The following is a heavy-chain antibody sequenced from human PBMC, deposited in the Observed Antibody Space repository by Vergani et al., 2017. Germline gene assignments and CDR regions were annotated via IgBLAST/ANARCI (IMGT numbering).Heavy chain of an antibody. D-gene: IGHD3-3*01. CDR2: IKSKTDGVKT. Sequence: EVQLVESGGGLVKPGGSLRLSCAASGFTFSNDRMSWVRQAPGKGLEWVGRIKSKTDGVKTDYAKPVKGRFTISRDDSKNTLYWQMNSLKTEDTAVYYCTTAARDDYDFSSCYYSGDAFDIWGQGTMVTVSS. V-gene: IGHV3-15*01. CDR3: TTAARDDYDFSSCYYSGDAFDI. J-gene: IGHJ3*02. CDR1: GFTFSNDR.